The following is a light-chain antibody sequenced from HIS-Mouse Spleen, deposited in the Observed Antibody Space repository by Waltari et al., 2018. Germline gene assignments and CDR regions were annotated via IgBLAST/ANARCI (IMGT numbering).Light chain of an antibody. CDR3: SLYTSSSTYV. J-gene: IGLJ1*01. Sequence: QSALTQPPSVSRSPGQSVTISCTGTSSDVGSYNRVPWYQQPPATAPKLMFYEFSKRPSGVPDRFSGSKSGNTASLTISGLQAEDEADYYCSLYTSSSTYVFGTGTKVTVL. V-gene: IGLV2-18*01. CDR1: SSDVGSYNR. CDR2: EFS.